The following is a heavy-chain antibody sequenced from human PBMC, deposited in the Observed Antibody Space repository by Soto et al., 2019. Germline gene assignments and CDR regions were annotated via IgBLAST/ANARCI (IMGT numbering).Heavy chain of an antibody. CDR1: GFTVSTYG. CDR3: TGELASGY. D-gene: IGHD2-8*02. J-gene: IGHJ4*02. CDR2: ISRDGGTK. V-gene: IGHV3-30*03. Sequence: QVQLVESGGGVVQPGRSLRLSCAVSGFTVSTYGMHWVRQAPGKGLEWVAVISRDGGTKYYADSVKGRFTISRDNCRNILFLELISLSGDDMAIYYCTGELASGYWGQGTLVTVSS.